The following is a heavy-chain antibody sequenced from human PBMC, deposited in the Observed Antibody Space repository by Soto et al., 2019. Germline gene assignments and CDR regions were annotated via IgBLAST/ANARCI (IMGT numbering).Heavy chain of an antibody. Sequence: QVRLVESGGGVVQPGRSLRLSCAASGFTFNSYGMHWLRQARGKGLEWVAVIWSDGSNKYNADSVKGRFTISRDNSKNTLYLQMNSLRVEDTALYYCARDPPDDDRAHYAFDIWGQGTMVTVSS. CDR1: GFTFNSYG. CDR3: ARDPPDDDRAHYAFDI. CDR2: IWSDGSNK. J-gene: IGHJ3*02. V-gene: IGHV3-33*01. D-gene: IGHD3-9*01.